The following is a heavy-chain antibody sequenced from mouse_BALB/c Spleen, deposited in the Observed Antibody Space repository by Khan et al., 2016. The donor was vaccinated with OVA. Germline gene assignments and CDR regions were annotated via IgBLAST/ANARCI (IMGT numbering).Heavy chain of an antibody. CDR1: GYSITSDYA. CDR2: ISYSGNT. D-gene: IGHD1-1*01. J-gene: IGHJ2*01. CDR3: SRVYGGDFDY. Sequence: VQLKESGPGLVKPSQSLSLTCTVTGYSITSDYAWNWIRQFPGNKLEWMGYISYSGNTKYNPSLTSRISITRDTSKNQFFLQLNSLTIEDAATYYCSRVYGGDFDYWGQGTTLTVSS. V-gene: IGHV3-2*02.